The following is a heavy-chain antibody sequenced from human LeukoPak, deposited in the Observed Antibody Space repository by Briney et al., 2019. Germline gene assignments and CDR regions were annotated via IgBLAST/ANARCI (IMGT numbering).Heavy chain of an antibody. V-gene: IGHV4-59*01. D-gene: IGHD3-22*01. J-gene: IGHJ4*02. CDR1: GGSISSYY. CDR2: IYYSGST. Sequence: SETLSLTCTVSGGSISSYYWSWIRQPPGKGLEWIGYIYYSGSTNYNPSLKSRVTISVDTSKNQFSLKLSSVTVADTAVYYCARMRYYYDSSGYYNYFDYWGQGTLVTVSS. CDR3: ARMRYYYDSSGYYNYFDY.